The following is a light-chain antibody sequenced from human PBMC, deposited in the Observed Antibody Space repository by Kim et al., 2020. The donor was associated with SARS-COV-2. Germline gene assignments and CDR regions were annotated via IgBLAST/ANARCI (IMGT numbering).Light chain of an antibody. CDR1: SSNIGSNY. CDR2: RNN. V-gene: IGLV1-47*01. J-gene: IGLJ3*02. Sequence: PRQRVTISCSGSSSNIGSNYVYWYQQLPGTAPKLLIYRNNQRPSGVPDRFSGSKSGTSASLAISGLRSEDEADYYCAAWDDSLVVFGGGTQLTVL. CDR3: AAWDDSLVV.